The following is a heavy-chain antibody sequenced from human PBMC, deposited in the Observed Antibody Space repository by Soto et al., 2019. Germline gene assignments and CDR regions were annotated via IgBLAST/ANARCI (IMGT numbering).Heavy chain of an antibody. CDR2: IIPIFGTA. CDR1: GGTFSSYA. V-gene: IGHV1-69*06. Sequence: QVQLVQSWAEVKKPGSSVKVSCQASGGTFSSYAISWVRQAPGQGLEWVGGIIPIFGTANYAQKFQGRVTYNADKSTSTAYMELSSLRFEDTAVYYCERCAAVGVGELSSYYFEYWGQGTLVTVSS. J-gene: IGHJ4*02. D-gene: IGHD3-16*02. CDR3: ERCAAVGVGELSSYYFEY.